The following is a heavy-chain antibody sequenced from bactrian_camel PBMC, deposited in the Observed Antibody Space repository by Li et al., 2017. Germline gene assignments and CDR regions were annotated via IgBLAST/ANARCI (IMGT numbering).Heavy chain of an antibody. CDR3: ATGGPWIHGGKCFGVLGI. CDR1: SGHTGRMYC. D-gene: IGHD1*01. J-gene: IGHJ6*01. CDR2: LASDGST. V-gene: IGHV3S57*01. Sequence: QVQLVESGGGSVQAGGSLRLSCGSSSGHTGRMYCMAWFRQAPGKEREGVVALASDGSTWYADSVKGRFTASQDNAKNSIYLQMNSLKPEDTAVYYCATGGPWIHGGKCFGVLGIWGQGTQVTVS.